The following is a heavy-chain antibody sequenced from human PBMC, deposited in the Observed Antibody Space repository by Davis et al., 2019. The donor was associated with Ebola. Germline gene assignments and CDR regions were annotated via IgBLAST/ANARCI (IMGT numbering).Heavy chain of an antibody. J-gene: IGHJ4*02. Sequence: PGGSLRLSCAASGFTFDDYAMHWVRQAPGKGLEWVSGISWSSDFTGYADSVKGRFTISRDNAKSSLYLQMDSLRHEDTALYYCVKDSADYGGSSGPMLGWDWGQGTLVTVSS. CDR3: VKDSADYGGSSGPMLGWD. CDR1: GFTFDDYA. D-gene: IGHD4-23*01. CDR2: ISWSSDFT. V-gene: IGHV3-9*01.